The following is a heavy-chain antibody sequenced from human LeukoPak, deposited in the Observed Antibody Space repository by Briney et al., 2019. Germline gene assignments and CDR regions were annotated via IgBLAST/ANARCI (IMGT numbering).Heavy chain of an antibody. V-gene: IGHV4-59*08. J-gene: IGHJ4*02. Sequence: SETLSLTCTVSGGSISSYYWSWIRQPPGKGLEWIGYIYYSGSTNYNPSLKSRVTISVDTSKNQFSLKFTSVTAADTAVYFCARIPHPDYADAQWGQGTLVIVSS. CDR1: GGSISSYY. CDR3: ARIPHPDYADAQ. D-gene: IGHD4-17*01. CDR2: IYYSGST.